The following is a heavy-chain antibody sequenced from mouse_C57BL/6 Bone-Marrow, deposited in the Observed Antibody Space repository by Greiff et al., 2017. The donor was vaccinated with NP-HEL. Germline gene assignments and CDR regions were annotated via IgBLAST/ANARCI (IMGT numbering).Heavy chain of an antibody. CDR2: IDPENGDT. V-gene: IGHV14-4*01. D-gene: IGHD1-1*01. CDR3: TTGGSSPYARDY. Sequence: VQLQQSGAELVRPGASVKLSCTVSGFNIKDDYMHWVKQRPEQGLEWIGWIDPENGDTEYASKFQGQATITADTSSNTAYLQLSSLTTEDTADYYCTTGGSSPYARDYGGQGTSATVSS. J-gene: IGHJ4*01. CDR1: GFNIKDDY.